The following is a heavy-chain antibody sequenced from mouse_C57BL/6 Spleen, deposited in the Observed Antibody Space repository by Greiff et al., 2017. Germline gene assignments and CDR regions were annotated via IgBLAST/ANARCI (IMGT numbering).Heavy chain of an antibody. V-gene: IGHV7-3*01. J-gene: IGHJ4*01. Sequence: DVKLVESGGGLVQPGGSLSLSCAASGFTFTDYYMSWVRPPPGKALEWLGFIRNKANGYTTEYSASVKGRFTISRDNSQSILYLQMNALRAEDSATYYCARPYDYDGYAMDYWGQGTSVTVSS. CDR3: ARPYDYDGYAMDY. CDR2: IRNKANGYTT. CDR1: GFTFTDYY. D-gene: IGHD2-4*01.